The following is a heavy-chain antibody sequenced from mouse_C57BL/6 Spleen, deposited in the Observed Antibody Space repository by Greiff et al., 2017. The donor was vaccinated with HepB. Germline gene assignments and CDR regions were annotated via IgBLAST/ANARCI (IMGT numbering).Heavy chain of an antibody. V-gene: IGHV1-80*01. D-gene: IGHD2-12*01. J-gene: IGHJ4*01. CDR1: GYAFSSYW. Sequence: VQLQQSGAELVKPGASVKISCKASGYAFSSYWMNWVKQRPGKGLEWIGQIYPGDGDTNYNGKFKGKATLTADKSSSTAYMQLSSLTSEDSAVYFCARDRDAYLTNAMDYWGQGTSVTVSS. CDR3: ARDRDAYLTNAMDY. CDR2: IYPGDGDT.